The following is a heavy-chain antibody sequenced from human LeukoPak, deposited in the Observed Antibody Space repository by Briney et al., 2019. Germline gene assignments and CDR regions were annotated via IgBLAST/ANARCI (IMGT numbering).Heavy chain of an antibody. D-gene: IGHD5-18*01. V-gene: IGHV3-30*04. J-gene: IGHJ3*02. Sequence: GGSLRLSCAASGFTFSTYAMHWVRQAPGEGLEWVAVISYDGSSKYYADSVKGRFTISRDNSKNTLYLQMNSLRAEDTAVYYCARARSSYGYGDAFDIWGQGTMVTVSS. CDR1: GFTFSTYA. CDR2: ISYDGSSK. CDR3: ARARSSYGYGDAFDI.